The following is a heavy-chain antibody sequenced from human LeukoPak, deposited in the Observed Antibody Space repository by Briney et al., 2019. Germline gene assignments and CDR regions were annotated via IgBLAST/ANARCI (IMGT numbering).Heavy chain of an antibody. CDR3: AREHALGDY. V-gene: IGHV3-21*01. D-gene: IGHD2-2*01. CDR1: GFTFSSYS. CDR2: ITSSSSYM. Sequence: NPGGSLRLSCAASGFTFSSYSMNWVRQAPGKGLEWVSSITSSSSYMYYADSVKGRFTISRDNAKNSLYLQMNSLRAEDTAVYYCAREHALGDYWGQGTLVTVSS. J-gene: IGHJ4*02.